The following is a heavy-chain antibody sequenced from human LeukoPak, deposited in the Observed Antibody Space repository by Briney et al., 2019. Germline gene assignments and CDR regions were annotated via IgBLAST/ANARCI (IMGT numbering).Heavy chain of an antibody. Sequence: GSLRLSCAASGFTVSSNYMSWIRQPPGKGLEWIGYIHYSGSTNYTPSLKSRVTISVDTSKNQFSLKLSSVIAADTAVYYCARLRPGGWGDHDYWGQGTLVTVSS. CDR1: GFTVSSNY. J-gene: IGHJ4*02. CDR3: ARLRPGGWGDHDY. V-gene: IGHV4-59*02. D-gene: IGHD3-10*02. CDR2: IHYSGST.